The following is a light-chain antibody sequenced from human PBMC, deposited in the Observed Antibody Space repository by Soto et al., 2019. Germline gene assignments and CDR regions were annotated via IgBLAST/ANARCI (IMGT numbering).Light chain of an antibody. CDR3: QQYGRSYA. J-gene: IGKJ2*01. V-gene: IGKV3-20*01. CDR1: QSVKSTY. CDR2: AVS. Sequence: EIVLTQSPGTLSLSPGEGATLSCRASQSVKSTYLAWYQQKPGQAPRLLIYAVSRRAPGIPDRFSGSGSGTDFTLTISRLEPEDFAVYYCQQYGRSYAFGQGTRLEIK.